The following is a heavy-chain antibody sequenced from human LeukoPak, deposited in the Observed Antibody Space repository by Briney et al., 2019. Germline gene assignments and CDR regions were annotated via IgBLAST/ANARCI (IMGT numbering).Heavy chain of an antibody. J-gene: IGHJ4*02. Sequence: ASVKVSCKASGYTFTGHYMHWVRQAPGQGLEWMGWINPNSGGTNYAQKFQGRVTMTRDTSISTAYMELSRLRSDDTAVYYCARDVPRAPSRIAAAGDDYWGQGTLVTVSS. CDR3: ARDVPRAPSRIAAAGDDY. D-gene: IGHD6-13*01. CDR2: INPNSGGT. V-gene: IGHV1-2*02. CDR1: GYTFTGHY.